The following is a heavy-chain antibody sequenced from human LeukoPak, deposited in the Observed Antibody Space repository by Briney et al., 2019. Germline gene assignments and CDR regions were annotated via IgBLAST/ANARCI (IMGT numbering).Heavy chain of an antibody. CDR2: IKQDGSVK. V-gene: IGHV3-7*01. J-gene: IGHJ3*02. CDR3: ARDRSYYYDSSGPDAFDN. CDR1: GFNFSDYW. D-gene: IGHD3-22*01. Sequence: GGSLRLSCAASGFNFSDYWMTWVRQAPGKGLEWVANIKQDGSVKYYVDSVKGRFTISRDNAKNSLYLQMNSLRAEDTAVYYCARDRSYYYDSSGPDAFDNWGQGTMVTVSS.